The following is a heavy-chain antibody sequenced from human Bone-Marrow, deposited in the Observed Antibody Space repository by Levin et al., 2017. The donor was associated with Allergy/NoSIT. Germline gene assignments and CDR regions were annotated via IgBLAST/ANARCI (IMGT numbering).Heavy chain of an antibody. CDR3: ARLTGDSSSSALTNYYFAY. Sequence: GASVKVSCKSSGYIFTTYWIGWVRHMPGKGLEWMGIIWPGDSDTRYSPSFQGQVTITADKSITTAYLQWSSLKASDTAMYYCARLTGDSSSSALTNYYFAYWGQGTLVTVSS. D-gene: IGHD6-6*01. J-gene: IGHJ4*02. CDR2: IWPGDSDT. V-gene: IGHV5-51*01. CDR1: GYIFTTYW.